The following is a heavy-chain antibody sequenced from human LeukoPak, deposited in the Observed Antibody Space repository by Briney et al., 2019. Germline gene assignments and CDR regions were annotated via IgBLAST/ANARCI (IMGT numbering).Heavy chain of an antibody. CDR2: INTNTGNP. D-gene: IGHD3-9*01. CDR1: GYTFTSYA. V-gene: IGHV7-4-1*01. Sequence: GASVTVSCKASGYTFTSYAMNWVRQAPGQGLEWMGWINTNTGNPTYAQGFTGRFVFSLDTSVSTAYLQICSLKAEDTAVYYCAREGYDILTGYHDAFDIWGQGTMVTVSS. CDR3: AREGYDILTGYHDAFDI. J-gene: IGHJ3*02.